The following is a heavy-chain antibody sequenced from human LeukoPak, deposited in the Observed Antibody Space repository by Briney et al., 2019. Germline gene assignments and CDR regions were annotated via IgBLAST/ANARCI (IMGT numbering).Heavy chain of an antibody. Sequence: SETLSLTCTVSGGSISSYYWSWIRQLPGKGLEWIGYIYYSGSTNYNPSLKSRVTISVDTSKNQFSLKLSSVTAADTAVYYCASRDGYNGSFDYWGQGTLVTVSS. CDR3: ASRDGYNGSFDY. CDR2: IYYSGST. J-gene: IGHJ4*02. V-gene: IGHV4-59*01. D-gene: IGHD5-24*01. CDR1: GGSISSYY.